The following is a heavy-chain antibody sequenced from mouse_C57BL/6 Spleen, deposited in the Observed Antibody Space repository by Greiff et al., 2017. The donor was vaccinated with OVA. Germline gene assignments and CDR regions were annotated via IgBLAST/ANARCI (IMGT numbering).Heavy chain of an antibody. Sequence: EVKLVESGPGLVKPSQSLSLTCSVTGYSITSGYYWNWIRQFPGNKLEWMGYISYDGSNNYNPSLKNRISITRDTSKNQFFLKLNSVTTEDTATYYCARGGYEYDPWAMDYWGQGTSVTVSS. CDR3: ARGGYEYDPWAMDY. V-gene: IGHV3-6*01. CDR1: GYSITSGYY. CDR2: ISYDGSN. J-gene: IGHJ4*01. D-gene: IGHD2-4*01.